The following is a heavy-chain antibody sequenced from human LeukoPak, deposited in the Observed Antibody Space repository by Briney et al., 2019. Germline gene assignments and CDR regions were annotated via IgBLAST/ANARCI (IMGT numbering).Heavy chain of an antibody. Sequence: SETLSLTCTVSGGSISSSSYYWGWIRQPPGKGLEWIGSIYYSGSTYYNPSLKSRVAISVDTSKNQFSLKLSSVTAADTAVYYCAMCMTTVTPDVVPPYYFDYWGQGTLVTVSS. CDR3: AMCMTTVTPDVVPPYYFDY. CDR1: GGSISSSSYY. D-gene: IGHD4-17*01. V-gene: IGHV4-39*07. J-gene: IGHJ4*02. CDR2: IYYSGST.